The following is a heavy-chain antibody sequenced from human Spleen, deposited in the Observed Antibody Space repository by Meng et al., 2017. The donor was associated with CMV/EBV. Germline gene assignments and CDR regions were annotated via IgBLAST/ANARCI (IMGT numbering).Heavy chain of an antibody. CDR1: GYTFPVYY. CDR3: ARDFSDFDWSFDP. V-gene: IGHV1-2*02. Sequence: KASGYTFPVYYVHWVRQAPGQGLEWMGWINPRSGDTNYAPKFQGRVTMTRDTSIITAFMELNRLTFDDTAVYYCARDFSDFDWSFDPWGQGTLGT. CDR2: INPRSGDT. J-gene: IGHJ5*02. D-gene: IGHD3-9*01.